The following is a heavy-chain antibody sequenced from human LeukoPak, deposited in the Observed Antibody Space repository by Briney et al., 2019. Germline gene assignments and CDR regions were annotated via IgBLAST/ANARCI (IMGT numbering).Heavy chain of an antibody. CDR3: ARVQRDSRSLGVFDI. V-gene: IGHV4-59*12. D-gene: IGHD6-13*01. J-gene: IGHJ3*02. CDR2: IYYSGST. CDR1: GGSISSYY. Sequence: SETLSLTCTVSGGSISSYYWSWIRQPPGKGLEWIGYIYYSGSTNYNPSLKSRVTISVDTSKNQFSLKLTSVTAADTAVYYCARVQRDSRSLGVFDIWGQGTMVTVSS.